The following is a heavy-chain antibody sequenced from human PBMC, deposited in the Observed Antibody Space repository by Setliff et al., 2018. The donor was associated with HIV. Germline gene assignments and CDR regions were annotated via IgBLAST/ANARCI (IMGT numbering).Heavy chain of an antibody. J-gene: IGHJ3*02. CDR2: ISIDGSDR. V-gene: IGHV3-30*04. CDR3: ARAFGYHDFWSGYSGDEFDI. Sequence: PGGSLRLSCAASGFVFYNYVFTWVRQAPGKGLEWVAVISIDGSDRYYSDSVKGRFTISRDSSEKTLYLQMNRLRSEDTAVYYCARAFGYHDFWSGYSGDEFDIWGQGTLVTVSS. CDR1: GFVFYNYV. D-gene: IGHD3-3*01.